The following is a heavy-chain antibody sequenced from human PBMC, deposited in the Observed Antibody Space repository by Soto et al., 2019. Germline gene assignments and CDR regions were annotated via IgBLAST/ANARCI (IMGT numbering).Heavy chain of an antibody. CDR3: ARGTQVVWHLDL. CDR1: GFAFRSYG. Sequence: QVQVVESGGGVVQPGRSLRLSCAASGFAFRSYGMHWVRQAPGKGLEWVALIWNDGSIKYYADSVKGRFTISRDNSKNTLYLQMNSLRADDTAVYYCARGTQVVWHLDLWGRGTLVTVSS. D-gene: IGHD3-22*01. CDR2: IWNDGSIK. J-gene: IGHJ2*01. V-gene: IGHV3-33*01.